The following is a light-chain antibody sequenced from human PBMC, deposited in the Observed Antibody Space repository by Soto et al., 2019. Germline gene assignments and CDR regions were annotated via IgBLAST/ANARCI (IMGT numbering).Light chain of an antibody. Sequence: ASAASACLGDSCIRLTRASQGIRTWLDWYQLKPGKAPKVLIYGASNLQSGVPPRFSGSGSGTDFTLAISSLQPEDSATYYCLQDINHPWTFGQGTKVDIK. CDR1: QGIRTW. J-gene: IGKJ1*01. CDR2: GAS. V-gene: IGKV1-6*01. CDR3: LQDINHPWT.